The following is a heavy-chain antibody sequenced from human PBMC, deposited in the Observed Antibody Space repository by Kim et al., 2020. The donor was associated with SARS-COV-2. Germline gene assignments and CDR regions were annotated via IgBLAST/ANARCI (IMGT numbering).Heavy chain of an antibody. J-gene: IGHJ4*02. D-gene: IGHD2-2*01. CDR1: GFTFSSYA. V-gene: IGHV3-23*01. Sequence: GGSLRLSCAASGFTFSSYAMSWVRQAPGKGLEWVSAISGSGGSTYYADSVKGRFTISRDNSKNTLYLQMNSLRAEDTAVYYCARTCSSTSCRGDQGDYWGQGTLVTVSS. CDR3: ARTCSSTSCRGDQGDY. CDR2: ISGSGGST.